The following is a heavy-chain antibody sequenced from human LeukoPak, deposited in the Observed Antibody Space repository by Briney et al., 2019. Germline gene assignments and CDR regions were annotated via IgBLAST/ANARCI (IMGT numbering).Heavy chain of an antibody. J-gene: IGHJ3*02. D-gene: IGHD3-22*01. CDR2: VYYSGST. V-gene: IGHV4-59*11. CDR1: GGSISSHY. Sequence: SETLSLTCTVSGGSISSHYWSWIRQPPGKGLEWIGYVYYSGSTNYNPSLKSRVTTSVDTSKNQFSLKLSSVTAADTAVYYCAREGTYYYDSSGSANAFDIWGQGTMVTVSS. CDR3: AREGTYYYDSSGSANAFDI.